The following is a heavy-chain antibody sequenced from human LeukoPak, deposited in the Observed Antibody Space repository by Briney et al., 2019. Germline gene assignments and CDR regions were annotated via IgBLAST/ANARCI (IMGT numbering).Heavy chain of an antibody. CDR2: IYYSGST. J-gene: IGHJ2*01. CDR3: ARDKNYAPGYFDL. V-gene: IGHV4-30-4*08. Sequence: SQTLSLTCTVSGGTISSGPYYWSWIRQPPGQGLEWIAYIYYSGSTYYNPSLKSRVTISVDTSKNQFSLKLSSVTAADTAVYYCARDKNYAPGYFDLWGRGTLVTVSS. CDR1: GGTISSGPYY. D-gene: IGHD3-16*01.